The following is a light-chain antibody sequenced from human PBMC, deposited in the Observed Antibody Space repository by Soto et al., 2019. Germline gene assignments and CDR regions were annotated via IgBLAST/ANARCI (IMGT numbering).Light chain of an antibody. J-gene: IGKJ1*01. V-gene: IGKV1-27*01. CDR2: VAS. Sequence: DIQMTQSPSSLSASVGDRVTITCRASQGISNYLAWYQQQPRKVPKLLIYVASTLQSGVPSRFSGSGSGTDFTLTISSLLPEDVATYYCQKYNSAPWTFGQGTKLEIK. CDR1: QGISNY. CDR3: QKYNSAPWT.